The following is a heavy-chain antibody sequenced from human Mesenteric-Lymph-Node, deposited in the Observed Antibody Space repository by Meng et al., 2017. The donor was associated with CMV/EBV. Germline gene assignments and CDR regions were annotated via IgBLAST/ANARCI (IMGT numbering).Heavy chain of an antibody. CDR3: ARARAATLEL. D-gene: IGHD6-25*01. CDR1: GYTFTSYG. J-gene: IGHJ4*02. Sequence: ASVKVSCKASGYTFTSYGISWVRQAPGQGLEWMGWISTYNGNTNYAQKFLGRLTMTTDTSTSTSYMELRSLRSDDTAVYYCARARAATLELWGQGTLVTVSS. CDR2: ISTYNGNT. V-gene: IGHV1-18*01.